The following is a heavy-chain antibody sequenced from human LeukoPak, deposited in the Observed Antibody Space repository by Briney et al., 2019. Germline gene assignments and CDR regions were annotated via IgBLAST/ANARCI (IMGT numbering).Heavy chain of an antibody. CDR1: GFTFSSYA. V-gene: IGHV3-30*01. J-gene: IGHJ3*02. CDR3: ASTIHTYYYDSNRAAFDI. Sequence: GGSLRLSCAASGFTFSSYAMHWVRQAPGKGLEWVAVISYDGSNKYYADSVKGRFTISRDNSKNTLYLQMNSLRAEDTAVYYCASTIHTYYYDSNRAAFDIWGQRTMVTLSS. CDR2: ISYDGSNK. D-gene: IGHD3-22*01.